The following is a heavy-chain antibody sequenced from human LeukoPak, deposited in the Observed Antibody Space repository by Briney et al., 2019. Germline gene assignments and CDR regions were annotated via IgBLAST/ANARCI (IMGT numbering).Heavy chain of an antibody. Sequence: GGSLRLSCAVSGFTFSDHYMDWVRQAPGKGLEWVGRSRNRAKSYTTDYAASVKGRFTISRDDSKSTLYLQMNSLETEDTAVYYCARDFPTGEHHWGQGTLVTVSS. D-gene: IGHD7-27*01. CDR3: ARDFPTGEHH. CDR2: SRNRAKSYTT. V-gene: IGHV3-72*01. CDR1: GFTFSDHY. J-gene: IGHJ5*02.